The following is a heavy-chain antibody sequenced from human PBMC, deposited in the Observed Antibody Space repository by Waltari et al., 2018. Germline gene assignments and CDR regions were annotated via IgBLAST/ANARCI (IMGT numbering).Heavy chain of an antibody. CDR2: ISYDGSNK. CDR1: GSTFSSYG. J-gene: IGHJ6*02. V-gene: IGHV3-30*18. Sequence: QVQLVESGGGVVTPGGSLRLSCAASGSTFSSYGLHWVRQAPGKGLEWLAVISYDGSNKYYADSVKGRFTISRDNSKNTLYLQMNSLRAEDTAVYYCAKGHYDFWSGYDDYYYYGMDVWGQGTTVTVSS. D-gene: IGHD3-3*01. CDR3: AKGHYDFWSGYDDYYYYGMDV.